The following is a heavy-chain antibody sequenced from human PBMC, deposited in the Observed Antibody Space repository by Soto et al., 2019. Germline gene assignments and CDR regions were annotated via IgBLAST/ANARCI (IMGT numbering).Heavy chain of an antibody. CDR3: ASQLGGLRDWFDP. Sequence: QVQLVQSGAEVKKPGSSVKFSCKASGGTFSSYAISWVRQAPGQGLEWMGGIIPIFGTANYAQKFQGRVTITADESTSTASMELSSLRSEDTAVYYFASQLGGLRDWFDPWGQGTLVTVSS. CDR1: GGTFSSYA. CDR2: IIPIFGTA. D-gene: IGHD3-16*01. V-gene: IGHV1-69*01. J-gene: IGHJ5*02.